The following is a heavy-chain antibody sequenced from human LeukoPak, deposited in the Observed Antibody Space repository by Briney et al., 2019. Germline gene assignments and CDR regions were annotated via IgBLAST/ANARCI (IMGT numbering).Heavy chain of an antibody. CDR3: ARRPTTRLQTYCGGDCYSDY. Sequence: PSETLSLTCTVSGGSISSSSYYWGWIRQPPGKGLEWIGSIYYSGSTYYNPSLKSRVTISVDTSKNQFSLKLSSVTAADTAVYYCARRPTTRLQTYCGGDCYSDYWGQGTLVTVSS. CDR2: IYYSGST. CDR1: GGSISSSSYY. J-gene: IGHJ4*02. D-gene: IGHD2-21*02. V-gene: IGHV4-39*01.